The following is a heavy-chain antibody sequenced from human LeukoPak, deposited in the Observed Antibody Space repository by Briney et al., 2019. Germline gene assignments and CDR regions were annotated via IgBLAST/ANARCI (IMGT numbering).Heavy chain of an antibody. D-gene: IGHD3-22*01. Sequence: SVKVSCKASGGTFSSYAISWVRQAPGQGLEWMGRIIPILGIANYAQKFQGRVTITADKSTSTAYMELSSLRSEDTAVYYCASGLYRYYYDSSGYYYWGQGTLVTVSS. V-gene: IGHV1-69*04. J-gene: IGHJ4*02. CDR3: ASGLYRYYYDSSGYYY. CDR1: GGTFSSYA. CDR2: IIPILGIA.